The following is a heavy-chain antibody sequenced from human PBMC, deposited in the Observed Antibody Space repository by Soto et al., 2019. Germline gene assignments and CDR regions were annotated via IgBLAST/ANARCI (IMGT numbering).Heavy chain of an antibody. D-gene: IGHD6-19*01. CDR1: GLTFSNYA. Sequence: PGGSLRLSCAASGLTFSNYAMNWVRQAPGKGLEWVSNISDSGGSTYYAGSVKGRFTISRDNSKNTLYLQMNSLRGRDTAIYYCVKEGSGWYSRGCFDFWGRGTMVTVS. CDR3: VKEGSGWYSRGCFDF. V-gene: IGHV3-23*01. J-gene: IGHJ3*01. CDR2: ISDSGGST.